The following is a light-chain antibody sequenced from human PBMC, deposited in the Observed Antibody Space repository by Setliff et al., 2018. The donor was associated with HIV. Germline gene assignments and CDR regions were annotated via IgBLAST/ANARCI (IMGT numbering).Light chain of an antibody. V-gene: IGLV1-44*01. CDR1: NSNIGSNN. Sequence: KRVTISCSGTNSNIGSNNVYWYQQLPGTAPKLVVYGNNQRPSGAPDRFSGSKSGTSASLAISGLQSQDEADYYCAAWDDSLNGHWVFGGGTKVTVL. CDR2: GNN. CDR3: AAWDDSLNGHWV. J-gene: IGLJ3*02.